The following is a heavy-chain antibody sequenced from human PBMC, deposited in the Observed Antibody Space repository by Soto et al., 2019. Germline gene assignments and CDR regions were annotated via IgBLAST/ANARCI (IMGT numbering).Heavy chain of an antibody. D-gene: IGHD2-21*02. CDR3: ARAPWGGDSYGMDV. Sequence: GSLRLSCAASGFTFSSYSMNWVRQAPGKGLEWVSSISSSSSYIYYADSVKGRFTISRDNAKNSLYLQMNSLRAEDTAVYYCARAPWGGDSYGMDVWGQGTTVTVSS. V-gene: IGHV3-21*01. J-gene: IGHJ6*02. CDR2: ISSSSSYI. CDR1: GFTFSSYS.